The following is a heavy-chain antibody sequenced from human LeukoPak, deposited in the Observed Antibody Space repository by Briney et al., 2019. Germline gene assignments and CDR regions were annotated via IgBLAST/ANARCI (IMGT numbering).Heavy chain of an antibody. CDR3: ARHSSIWYPFDK. Sequence: SETLALTCTVSGGSISNYCWSWIRQPPGKELEWIAYISHSGSTDYNPSLKSRATISVDTSKNQFSLRLSSVTAADTAVYFCARHSSIWYPFDKWGQGALVTVSS. CDR2: ISHSGST. V-gene: IGHV4-59*01. D-gene: IGHD6-13*01. J-gene: IGHJ4*02. CDR1: GGSISNYC.